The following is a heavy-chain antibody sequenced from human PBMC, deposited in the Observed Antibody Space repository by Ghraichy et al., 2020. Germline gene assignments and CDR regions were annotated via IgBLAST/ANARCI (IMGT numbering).Heavy chain of an antibody. D-gene: IGHD4-11*01. Sequence: ASVKVSCKASGYTFTSYGISWVRQAPGQGLEWMGWISAYNGNTNYAQKLQGRVTMTTDTSTSTAYMELRSLRSDDTAVYYCAREAYSNYGEVAYYYYMDVWGKGTTVTVSS. CDR1: GYTFTSYG. CDR2: ISAYNGNT. J-gene: IGHJ6*03. V-gene: IGHV1-18*01. CDR3: AREAYSNYGEVAYYYYMDV.